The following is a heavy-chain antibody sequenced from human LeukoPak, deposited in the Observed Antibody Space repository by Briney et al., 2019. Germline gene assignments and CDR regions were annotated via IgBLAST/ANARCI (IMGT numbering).Heavy chain of an antibody. D-gene: IGHD2-8*01. J-gene: IGHJ4*02. V-gene: IGHV3-23*01. CDR3: AKDLGVAV. CDR1: VFTFSNSA. Sequence: GGSLRLSCAASVFTFSNSAMSWVRQAPGKGLEYVSGITNTGGSTYYTDSVKGRFTISRDNSKKTLHLQMNSLRAEDTAVYYCAKDLGVAVWGQGTLVTVSS. CDR2: ITNTGGST.